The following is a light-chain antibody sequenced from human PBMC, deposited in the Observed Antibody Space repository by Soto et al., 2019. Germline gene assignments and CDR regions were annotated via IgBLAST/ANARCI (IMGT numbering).Light chain of an antibody. CDR3: CSYAGSYTYV. Sequence: QSALTQPRSVSGPPGQSVTISCTGTSSDVGGYNYVSWYQQHPGKAPKLMIYDVNKRPSGVPDRFSGSKSGNTASLTISGLQAEDEADYYCCSYAGSYTYVFGTGTKLTVL. CDR2: DVN. CDR1: SSDVGGYNY. V-gene: IGLV2-11*01. J-gene: IGLJ1*01.